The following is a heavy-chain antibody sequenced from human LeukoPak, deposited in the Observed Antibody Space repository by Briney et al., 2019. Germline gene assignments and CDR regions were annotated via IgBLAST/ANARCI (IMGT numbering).Heavy chain of an antibody. CDR3: ARDYYDSSGYYTY. V-gene: IGHV1-69*05. D-gene: IGHD3-22*01. Sequence: SVKVSCKASGGTFSSYAISWVRQAPGQGLEWMGGIIPIFGTANYAQKFQGRVTITTDESTSTAYMELSSLRAEDTAVYYCARDYYDSSGYYTYWRQGTLVIVCS. CDR2: IIPIFGTA. J-gene: IGHJ4*02. CDR1: GGTFSSYA.